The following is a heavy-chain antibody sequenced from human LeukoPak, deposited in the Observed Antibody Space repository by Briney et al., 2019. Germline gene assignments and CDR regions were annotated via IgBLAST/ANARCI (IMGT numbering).Heavy chain of an antibody. J-gene: IGHJ3*02. D-gene: IGHD3-22*01. Sequence: SETLSLTCTVSGGSLSSYYWSWIRQPAGKGLEWIGRIYTSGSTNYNPSLKSRVTMSVDTSKNQFSLKLSSVTAADTAVYYCARGGYSSGYYGNDAFDIWGQGTMVTVSS. CDR1: GGSLSSYY. CDR3: ARGGYSSGYYGNDAFDI. V-gene: IGHV4-4*07. CDR2: IYTSGST.